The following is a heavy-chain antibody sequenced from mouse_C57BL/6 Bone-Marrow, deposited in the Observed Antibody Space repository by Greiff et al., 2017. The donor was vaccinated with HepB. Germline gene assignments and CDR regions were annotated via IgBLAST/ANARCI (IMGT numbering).Heavy chain of an antibody. Sequence: VQLQQSGGDLVKPGGSLKLSCAASGFTFSSYGMSWVRQTPDKRLEWVATISSGGSYTYYPDSVKGRFTISRDNAKNTLYLQMSSLKSEDTAMYDCARRKGLWYFDVWGTGTTVTVSS. V-gene: IGHV5-6*01. J-gene: IGHJ1*03. CDR1: GFTFSSYG. D-gene: IGHD3-1*01. CDR2: ISSGGSYT. CDR3: ARRKGLWYFDV.